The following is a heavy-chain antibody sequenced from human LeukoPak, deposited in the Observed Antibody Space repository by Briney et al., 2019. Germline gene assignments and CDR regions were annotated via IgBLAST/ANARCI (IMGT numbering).Heavy chain of an antibody. CDR3: ARLTTTVTSFDY. CDR2: INPNSGGT. D-gene: IGHD4-17*01. Sequence: ASVKVSCKASGYTFTGYYMHWVRPAPGQGLEWMGWINPNSGGTNYAQKFQGRVTMTRDTSISTAYMEMSRLRSDDTAVYYCARLTTTVTSFDYWGQGTLVTVSS. J-gene: IGHJ4*02. CDR1: GYTFTGYY. V-gene: IGHV1-2*02.